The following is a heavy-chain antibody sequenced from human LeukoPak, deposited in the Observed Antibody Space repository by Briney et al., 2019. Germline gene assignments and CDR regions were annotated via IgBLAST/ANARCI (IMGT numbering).Heavy chain of an antibody. Sequence: PSETLSPTCAVYGGSFSGYYWSWIRQPPGKGLEWIGEINHSGSTNYNPSLKSRVTISVDTSKNQFSLKLSSVTAADTAVYYCARGLVCSGGSCYEDYWGQGTLVTVSS. CDR2: INHSGST. J-gene: IGHJ4*02. V-gene: IGHV4-34*01. D-gene: IGHD2-15*01. CDR3: ARGLVCSGGSCYEDY. CDR1: GGSFSGYY.